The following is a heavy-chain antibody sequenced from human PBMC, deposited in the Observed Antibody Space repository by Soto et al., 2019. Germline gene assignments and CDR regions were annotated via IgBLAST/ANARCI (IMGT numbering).Heavy chain of an antibody. V-gene: IGHV3-74*01. CDR3: ASRGYSSPAPFDY. Sequence: GGSLRLSCAASGFTFSSYWMHWVRQAPGKGLVWVSRINSDGSSTSYADSVKGRFTISRDNAKNTLYLQMNSLRAEDTAVYYCASRGYSSPAPFDYWGQGTLVTVSS. CDR2: INSDGSST. D-gene: IGHD6-13*01. CDR1: GFTFSSYW. J-gene: IGHJ4*02.